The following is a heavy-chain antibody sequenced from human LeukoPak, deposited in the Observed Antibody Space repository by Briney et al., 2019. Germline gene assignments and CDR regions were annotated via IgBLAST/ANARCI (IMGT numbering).Heavy chain of an antibody. Sequence: PGGSLRLSCAASGFTFSSYAMHWVRQAPGKGLEWVAVISYDGSNKYYADSVKGRFTISRDNSKNTLYLRMNSLRAEDTAVYYCARASLIVVVIAHFDYWGQGTLVTVSS. J-gene: IGHJ4*02. CDR3: ARASLIVVVIAHFDY. V-gene: IGHV3-30-3*01. CDR1: GFTFSSYA. CDR2: ISYDGSNK. D-gene: IGHD2-21*01.